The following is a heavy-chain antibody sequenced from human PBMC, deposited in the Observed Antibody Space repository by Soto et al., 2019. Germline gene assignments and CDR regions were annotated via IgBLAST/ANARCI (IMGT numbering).Heavy chain of an antibody. CDR1: GFTFSSYA. J-gene: IGHJ4*02. V-gene: IGHV3-30-3*01. Sequence: GGSLRLSCAASGFTFSSYAMHWVRQAPGKGLEWVAVISYDGSNKYYADSVKGRFTISRDNSKNTLYLQMNSLRAEDTAVYYCASSSTSSSLSESWGQGTLVTVSS. CDR3: ASSSTSSSLSES. CDR2: ISYDGSNK. D-gene: IGHD2-2*01.